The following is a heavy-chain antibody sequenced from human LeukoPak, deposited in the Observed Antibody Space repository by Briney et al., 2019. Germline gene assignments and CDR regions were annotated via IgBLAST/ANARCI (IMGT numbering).Heavy chain of an antibody. CDR3: VSFYETY. Sequence: GGSLRLSCAASGNSWMHWVRQAPGKGLVWDSHINSDGSWTSYADSVKGRFTISKDNAKNTVYLQMNSLRAEDTGVYYCVSFYETYWGRGTLVTVSS. D-gene: IGHD2/OR15-2a*01. J-gene: IGHJ4*02. CDR1: GNSW. V-gene: IGHV3-74*01. CDR2: INSDGSWT.